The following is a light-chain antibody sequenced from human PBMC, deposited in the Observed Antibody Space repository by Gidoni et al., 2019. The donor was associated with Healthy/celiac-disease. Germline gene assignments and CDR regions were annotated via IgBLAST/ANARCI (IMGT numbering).Light chain of an antibody. Sequence: DIQMTQSPSSLSASVGDRVTITCRASQGISNYLAWYQQKPGKVPKLLIYAASTLQSGVPSRCSGSGSATDFTLTISSLQPEDVATYYCQKYNSAPPVTFGPGTKVDIK. J-gene: IGKJ3*01. V-gene: IGKV1-27*01. CDR2: AAS. CDR1: QGISNY. CDR3: QKYNSAPPVT.